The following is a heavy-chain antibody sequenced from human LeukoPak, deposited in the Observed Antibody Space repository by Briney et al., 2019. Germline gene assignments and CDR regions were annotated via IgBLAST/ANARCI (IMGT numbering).Heavy chain of an antibody. CDR1: GFTFSSYS. Sequence: PGGSLRLSCAASGFTFSSYSMNWVRQAPGKGLEWVSSISSSSSYIYYADSVKGRFTISRDNAKNSLYLQMNSLRAEDTAVYYCARMSGQLVRNTPDYWGQGTLVTVSS. CDR3: ARMSGQLVRNTPDY. V-gene: IGHV3-21*01. D-gene: IGHD6-13*01. CDR2: ISSSSSYI. J-gene: IGHJ4*02.